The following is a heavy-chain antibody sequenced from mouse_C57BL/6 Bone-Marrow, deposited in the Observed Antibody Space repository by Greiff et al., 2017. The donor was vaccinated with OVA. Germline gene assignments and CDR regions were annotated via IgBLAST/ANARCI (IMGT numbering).Heavy chain of an antibody. CDR2: IYPGSGNT. CDR3: ARSTGTWEFAY. J-gene: IGHJ3*01. CDR1: GYTFTDYY. V-gene: IGHV1-76*01. D-gene: IGHD4-1*02. Sequence: QVQLQQPGAELVRPGASVKLSCKASGYTFTDYYINWVKQRPGQGLEWIARIYPGSGNTYYNEKFKGKATLTAEKSSSTAYMQLSSLTSEDSAVYFCARSTGTWEFAYWGQGTLVTVSA.